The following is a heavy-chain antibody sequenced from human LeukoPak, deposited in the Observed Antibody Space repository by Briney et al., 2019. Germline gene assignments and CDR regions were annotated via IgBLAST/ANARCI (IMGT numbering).Heavy chain of an antibody. CDR1: GGSISSSSYY. J-gene: IGHJ4*02. CDR3: ARHTHSIARYYFDY. D-gene: IGHD6-13*01. V-gene: IGHV4-39*07. Sequence: PSETLSLTCTVSGGSISSSSYYWGWIRQPPGKGLEWIGSIYYSGSTYYNPSLKSRVTISVDTSNNQFSLRLSSVTAADTAVYYCARHTHSIARYYFDYWGQGTLVTVSS. CDR2: IYYSGST.